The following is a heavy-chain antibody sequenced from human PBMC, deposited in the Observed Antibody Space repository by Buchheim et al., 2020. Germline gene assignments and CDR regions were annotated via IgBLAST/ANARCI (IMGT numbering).Heavy chain of an antibody. J-gene: IGHJ6*02. Sequence: QVQLQQWGAGLLKPSETLSLTCAVYGGSFSGYYWSWIRQPPGKGLEWIGEINLSGSTNYNPSLKSRVTISVDTSKNQFSLKLSSVTAADTAVYYCARGFCSGGSCYAWGLYYYYGMDVWGQGTT. V-gene: IGHV4-34*01. D-gene: IGHD2-15*01. CDR3: ARGFCSGGSCYAWGLYYYYGMDV. CDR1: GGSFSGYY. CDR2: INLSGST.